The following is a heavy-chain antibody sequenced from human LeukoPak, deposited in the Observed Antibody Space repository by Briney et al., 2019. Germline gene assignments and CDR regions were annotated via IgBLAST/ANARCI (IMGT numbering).Heavy chain of an antibody. V-gene: IGHV3-74*01. J-gene: IGHJ4*02. Sequence: QAGRSLGLSCAASGFTFSSYWMHWVRQTPGKGLVWVSRINSDGSSTTYADSVKGRFTISRDNAKNTLYLQMKSLRAEDTAVYYCARDQTYGGCSLNYWGQGTLVTVSS. CDR2: INSDGSST. D-gene: IGHD4-23*01. CDR1: GFTFSSYW. CDR3: ARDQTYGGCSLNY.